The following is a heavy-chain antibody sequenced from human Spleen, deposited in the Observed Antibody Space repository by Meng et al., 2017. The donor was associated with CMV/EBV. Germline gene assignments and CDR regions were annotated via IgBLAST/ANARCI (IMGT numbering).Heavy chain of an antibody. V-gene: IGHV4-38-2*02. Sequence: GSLRLSCTVSGYSISSGYYWGWIRQPPGKGLEWIGSIYHSGSTYYNPSLKSRVTISVDTSKNQFSLKLSSVTAADTAVYYCARVKGYTGPAYYFDFWGQGMLVTVSS. D-gene: IGHD1-26*01. CDR2: IYHSGST. CDR1: GYSISSGYY. J-gene: IGHJ4*02. CDR3: ARVKGYTGPAYYFDF.